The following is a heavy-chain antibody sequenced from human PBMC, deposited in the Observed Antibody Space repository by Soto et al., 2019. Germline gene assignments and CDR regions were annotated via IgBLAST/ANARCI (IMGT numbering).Heavy chain of an antibody. CDR1: GFTFSSYA. J-gene: IGHJ4*02. CDR2: ISGSGGST. V-gene: IGHV3-23*01. CDR3: AKDYDILTGYSLPLYYFDY. D-gene: IGHD3-9*01. Sequence: GGSLRLSCAASGFTFSSYAMSWVRQAPGKGLEWVSAISGSGGSTYYADSVKGRFTISRDNSKNTLYLQMNSLRAEDTAVYYCAKDYDILTGYSLPLYYFDYWGQGTLVTVS.